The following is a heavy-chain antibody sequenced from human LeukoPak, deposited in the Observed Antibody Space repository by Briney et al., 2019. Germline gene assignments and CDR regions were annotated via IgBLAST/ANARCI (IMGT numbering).Heavy chain of an antibody. Sequence: PGGSLRLSCTASGFTFGDYAMSWTRQAPGKGLEWVGFIRSKTHGGTTEYATSVNGRFTISRDDSKSIAFLQMNSLKTEDTALYYCSRGYGGFQYYYFDYWGQGTLVTVSS. V-gene: IGHV3-49*03. CDR3: SRGYGGFQYYYFDY. D-gene: IGHD4-23*01. J-gene: IGHJ4*02. CDR1: GFTFGDYA. CDR2: IRSKTHGGTT.